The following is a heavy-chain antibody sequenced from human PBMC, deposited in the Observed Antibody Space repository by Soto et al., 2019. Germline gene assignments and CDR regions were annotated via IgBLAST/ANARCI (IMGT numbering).Heavy chain of an antibody. Sequence: QLVESGGGVVQPGRSLRLSCAASGFTFNNYAMHWVRQAPGKGLEWVAVISYDGSIKYYADSVKGRFTISRDSSKNTLYLQMNSLRAEDTALYYCARDLGGSGRYYYGMDVWGQGTTVTVSS. D-gene: IGHD3-10*01. CDR2: ISYDGSIK. J-gene: IGHJ6*02. CDR1: GFTFNNYA. V-gene: IGHV3-30-3*01. CDR3: ARDLGGSGRYYYGMDV.